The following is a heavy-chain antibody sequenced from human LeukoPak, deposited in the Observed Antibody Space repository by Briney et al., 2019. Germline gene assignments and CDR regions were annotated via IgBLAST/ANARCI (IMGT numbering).Heavy chain of an antibody. V-gene: IGHV3-48*01. D-gene: IGHD2-2*03. CDR1: GFTFSSYR. CDR2: ISSSSSTK. Sequence: GGSLRLSCVASGFTFSSYRMNWVRQAPGKGLEWVSYISSSSSTKNYADSVKGRFTVSRDNAWNSLYLQMNSLRAEDTAVYYCARLMDRARRDAFDIWGQGTMVTVSS. J-gene: IGHJ3*02. CDR3: ARLMDRARRDAFDI.